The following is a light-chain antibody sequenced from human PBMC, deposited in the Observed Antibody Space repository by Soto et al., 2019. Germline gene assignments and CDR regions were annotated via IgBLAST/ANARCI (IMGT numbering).Light chain of an antibody. J-gene: IGKJ3*01. Sequence: EIVMTQSPATLSVSPGDRATLSCRASQSVSSNLAWYQQKPGQAPRLLIYGAFTRATGIPARFSGSGSGTEFTLTISSLQSEDFAVYYCQQYNSWPFTFGPGTKVDIK. CDR2: GAF. CDR3: QQYNSWPFT. V-gene: IGKV3-15*01. CDR1: QSVSSN.